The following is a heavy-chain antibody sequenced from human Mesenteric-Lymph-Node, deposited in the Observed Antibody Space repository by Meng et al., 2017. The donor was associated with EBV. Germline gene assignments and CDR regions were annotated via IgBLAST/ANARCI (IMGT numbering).Heavy chain of an antibody. J-gene: IGHJ5*02. CDR3: ATGERSGYVAH. Sequence: QVQLQEPGPGGVRPSGTLSLTCAVACGSIDSSNWWSWVRQPPGKGLEWIGEIFHSGITNYNPSLKNRVIMSVDKSTNQFSLNLISVTAADTATYYCATGERSGYVAHWGQGTLVTVSS. CDR2: IFHSGIT. D-gene: IGHD5-12*01. CDR1: CGSIDSSNW. V-gene: IGHV4-4*02.